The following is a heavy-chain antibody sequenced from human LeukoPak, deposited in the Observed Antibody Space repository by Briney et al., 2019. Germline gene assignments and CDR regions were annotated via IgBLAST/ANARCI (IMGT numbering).Heavy chain of an antibody. Sequence: PGGSLRLSCAASGLTVSSNYMSWVRQAPGKGLEWVSVIYSGGTTYYTDSAKDRFSISRDNSKNTLYLQVNTLRAADTAVYYCARDLGSSSSWYEGCQHWGQGTLVTVSS. CDR3: ARDLGSSSSWYEGCQH. V-gene: IGHV3-66*01. J-gene: IGHJ1*01. CDR1: GLTVSSNY. D-gene: IGHD6-13*01. CDR2: IYSGGTT.